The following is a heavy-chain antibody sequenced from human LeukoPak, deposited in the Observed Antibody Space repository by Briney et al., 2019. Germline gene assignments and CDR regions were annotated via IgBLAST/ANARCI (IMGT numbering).Heavy chain of an antibody. V-gene: IGHV4-4*02. CDR1: DDSIYSNKW. D-gene: IGHD6-19*01. J-gene: IGHJ4*02. CDR2: ISQTGTT. Sequence: SGTLSLTCAVFDDSIYSNKWWSWVRQPPGKGLEWIGEISQTGTTYYDPSLKSRTTISIDRSKNHFSLTLTSATAADTADYFCASHMAVAGTRGFDDWGPGTLVTVSS. CDR3: ASHMAVAGTRGFDD.